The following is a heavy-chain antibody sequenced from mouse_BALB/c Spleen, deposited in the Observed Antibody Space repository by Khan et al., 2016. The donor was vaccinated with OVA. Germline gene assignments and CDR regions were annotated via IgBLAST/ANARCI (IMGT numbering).Heavy chain of an antibody. D-gene: IGHD1-2*01. CDR3: ASVGKKSSLHRGYFDV. J-gene: IGHJ1*01. Sequence: EVELVESGGGLVKPGGSLKLSCAASGFTFSSYAMSWVRQTPEKRLEWVATISSGGTYTYYLDSVKGRFTISRDNAKNTLCLQMSSLRSEDTAMXYCASVGKKSSLHRGYFDVWGAGTTVTVSS. CDR2: ISSGGTYT. CDR1: GFTFSSYA. V-gene: IGHV5-9-1*01.